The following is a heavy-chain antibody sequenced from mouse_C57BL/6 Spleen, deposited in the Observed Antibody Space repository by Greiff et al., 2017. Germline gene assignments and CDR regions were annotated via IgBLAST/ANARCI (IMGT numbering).Heavy chain of an antibody. CDR1: GYAFSSYW. V-gene: IGHV1-80*01. J-gene: IGHJ2*01. CDR3: ARKGYGKMGDYFDY. CDR2: IYPGDGDT. D-gene: IGHD2-1*01. Sequence: QVQLKESGAELVKPGASVKISCKASGYAFSSYWMNWVKQRPGKGLEGIGQIYPGDGDTNYNGKFKGKATLTADKSSSTAYMQLSSLTSEDSAVYFCARKGYGKMGDYFDYWGQGTTLTVSS.